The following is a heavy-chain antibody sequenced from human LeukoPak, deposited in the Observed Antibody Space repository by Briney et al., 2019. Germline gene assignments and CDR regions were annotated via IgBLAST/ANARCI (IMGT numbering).Heavy chain of an antibody. D-gene: IGHD4-17*01. CDR2: INHSGST. Sequence: SETLSLTCAVYGVSFSGYYWSWLRQPPGKGLEWIGEINHSGSTNYNPSLESRVTISVDTSKNQFSLKLSSVTAADTAVYYCARGGTLRYYYYGMDVWGQGTTVTVSS. V-gene: IGHV4-34*01. J-gene: IGHJ6*02. CDR1: GVSFSGYY. CDR3: ARGGTLRYYYYGMDV.